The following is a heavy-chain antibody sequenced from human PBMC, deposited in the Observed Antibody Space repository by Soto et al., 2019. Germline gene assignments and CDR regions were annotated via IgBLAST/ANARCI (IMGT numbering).Heavy chain of an antibody. CDR3: ARDRSVWGSYRYYPPLDAFDI. CDR2: MSYDGSNK. D-gene: IGHD3-16*02. V-gene: IGHV3-30-3*01. CDR1: GFTFSSYA. Sequence: PGGSLRLSCTASGFTFSSYAMHWVRQAPGKGLEGVAVMSYDGSNKYYADSVKGRFTISRDNSKNTLYLQMNSLRAEDTAVYYCARDRSVWGSYRYYPPLDAFDIWGHGTMVTVSS. J-gene: IGHJ3*02.